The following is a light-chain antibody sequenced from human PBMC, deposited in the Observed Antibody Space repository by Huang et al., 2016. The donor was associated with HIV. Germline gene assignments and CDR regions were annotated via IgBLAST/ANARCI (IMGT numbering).Light chain of an antibody. CDR3: QQYYRPPFT. Sequence: DIVMTQSPDSLAVSLGERATINCKSSQSVLYRSNNKNYLAWYQQKPGQPPKLLIYWASTRESGVPDRFSGSGSGTDFTLTISSLQAEDVAVYYCQQYYRPPFTFGPGTKVDIK. CDR2: WAS. V-gene: IGKV4-1*01. J-gene: IGKJ3*01. CDR1: QSVLYRSNNKNY.